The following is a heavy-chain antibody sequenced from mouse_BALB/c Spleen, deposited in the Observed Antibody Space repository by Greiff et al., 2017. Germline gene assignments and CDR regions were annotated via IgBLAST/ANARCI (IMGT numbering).Heavy chain of an antibody. Sequence: QVQLQQPGSELVRPGASVKLSCKASGYTFTSYWMHWAKQRPGQGLEWIGEIHPTSGNTNYNEKFKGKATLTVDTSSSTAYVDLSSLTSEDSAVYYCARDGNYAFAYWGQGTLVTVSA. V-gene: IGHV1S130*01. CDR3: ARDGNYAFAY. CDR2: IHPTSGNT. J-gene: IGHJ3*01. D-gene: IGHD2-1*01. CDR1: GYTFTSYW.